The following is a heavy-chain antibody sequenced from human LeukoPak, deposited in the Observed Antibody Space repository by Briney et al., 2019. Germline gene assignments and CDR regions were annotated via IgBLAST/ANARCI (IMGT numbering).Heavy chain of an antibody. Sequence: GGSLRLSCAASGFTLSTYWMTWVRQAPGKGLEWVANIKQDGSEKYYAESVKGRFTISRDNAKNSLYLQMNSLRAEDTAVYYCARDIEPAGIMWDYWGQGTLVTVSS. V-gene: IGHV3-7*01. J-gene: IGHJ4*02. CDR1: GFTLSTYW. CDR2: IKQDGSEK. D-gene: IGHD6-13*01. CDR3: ARDIEPAGIMWDY.